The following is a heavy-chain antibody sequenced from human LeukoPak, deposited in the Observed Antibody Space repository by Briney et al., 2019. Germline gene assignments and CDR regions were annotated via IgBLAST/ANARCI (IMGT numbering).Heavy chain of an antibody. CDR1: GYTFTSYG. Sequence: ASVTVSCKASGYTFTSYGISWVRQAPGQGLEWMGWISAYNGNTNYAQKLQGRVTMTTDTSTSTAYMELRSLRSDDTAVYYCARAGYYYDSGSPYYYYYMDVWGKGTTVTISS. D-gene: IGHD3-10*01. CDR2: ISAYNGNT. CDR3: ARAGYYYDSGSPYYYYYMDV. V-gene: IGHV1-18*01. J-gene: IGHJ6*03.